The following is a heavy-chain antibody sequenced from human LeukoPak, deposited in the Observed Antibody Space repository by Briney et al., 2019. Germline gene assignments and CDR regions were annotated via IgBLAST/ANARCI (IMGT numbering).Heavy chain of an antibody. CDR1: GCTFSSNT. Sequence: GGSLRLSCAASGCTFSSNTMSCVRQAPGKGLEWVSAISGSGGSTYYADSVKGRFTISRDNSKNTLYLQMNSLRAEDTAVYYCAKSTTKAHYYDSSGYPYWGQGTLVTVSS. D-gene: IGHD3-22*01. CDR3: AKSTTKAHYYDSSGYPY. J-gene: IGHJ4*02. V-gene: IGHV3-23*01. CDR2: ISGSGGST.